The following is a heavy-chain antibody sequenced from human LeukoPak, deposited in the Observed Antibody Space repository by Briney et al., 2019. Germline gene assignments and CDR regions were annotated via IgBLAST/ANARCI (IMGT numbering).Heavy chain of an antibody. D-gene: IGHD1-1*01. CDR3: ARDSRLERRGLYYGMDV. CDR1: GYTFTTYY. Sequence: ASVKVSCKASGYTFTTYYIHWVRQAPGQGLEWMGWINPNSGGTNYAQKFQGRVTMTRDTSISTAYTELSRLRSDDTAVYYCARDSRLERRGLYYGMDVWGQGTTVTVSS. CDR2: INPNSGGT. V-gene: IGHV1-2*02. J-gene: IGHJ6*02.